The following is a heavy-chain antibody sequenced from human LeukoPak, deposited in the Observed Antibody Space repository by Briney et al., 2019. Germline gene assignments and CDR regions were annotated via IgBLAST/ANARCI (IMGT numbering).Heavy chain of an antibody. Sequence: GGSLRLSCAASGFTFSSYWMNWARQAPGKGLEWVASINHNGNVSYYVDSVKGRFTISRDNAKNSLYLQMSNLRAEDTAVYFCARGGGLDVWGQGATVTVSS. V-gene: IGHV3-7*03. CDR2: INHNGNVS. D-gene: IGHD3-16*01. J-gene: IGHJ6*02. CDR1: GFTFSSYW. CDR3: ARGGGLDV.